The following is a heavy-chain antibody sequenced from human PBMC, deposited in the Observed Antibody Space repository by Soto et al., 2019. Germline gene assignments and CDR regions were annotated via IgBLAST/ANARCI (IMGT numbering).Heavy chain of an antibody. CDR2: IYYSGST. V-gene: IGHV4-30-4*01. J-gene: IGHJ5*02. CDR3: ARDQNYYGSGTFFGWFDP. D-gene: IGHD3-10*01. CDR1: GGSISSGDYY. Sequence: QVQLQESGPGLVKPSQTLSLTCTVSGGSISSGDYYWSWIRQPPGKGLEWIGYIYYSGSTYYNPSLKSRVTISVDTSKNQFSLKLSSVTAADTAVYYCARDQNYYGSGTFFGWFDPWGQGTLVTVSS.